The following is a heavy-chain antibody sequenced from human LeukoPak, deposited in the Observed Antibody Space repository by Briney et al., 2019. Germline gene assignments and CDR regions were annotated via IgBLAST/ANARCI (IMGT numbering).Heavy chain of an antibody. CDR2: INPSGGST. CDR1: GYTFTNNY. D-gene: IGHD2-15*01. Sequence: ASVKVSCKSSGYTFTNNYMHWVRQAPGQGLEWMGIINPSGGSTNYAQKFQGRVTMTRDTPTSTVYMELSSLRSEDTAVYYCARAVGIVVVVVATLDYWGQGTLVTVSS. CDR3: ARAVGIVVVVVATLDY. J-gene: IGHJ4*02. V-gene: IGHV1-46*01.